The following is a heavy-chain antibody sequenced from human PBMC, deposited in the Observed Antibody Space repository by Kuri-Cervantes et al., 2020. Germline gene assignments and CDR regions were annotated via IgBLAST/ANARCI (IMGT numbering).Heavy chain of an antibody. D-gene: IGHD3-10*01. V-gene: IGHV4-34*01. Sequence: GSLRLSCAASGFTFSSYAMSWVRQSPGKGLEWIGDISHLGNTNYNPSLKSRVTISAVTSRSQFSLKLSSVTAADTAVYYCVRPSPSGSYLGWFDPWGQGTLVTVSS. CDR1: GFTFSSYA. CDR3: VRPSPSGSYLGWFDP. J-gene: IGHJ5*02. CDR2: ISHLGNT.